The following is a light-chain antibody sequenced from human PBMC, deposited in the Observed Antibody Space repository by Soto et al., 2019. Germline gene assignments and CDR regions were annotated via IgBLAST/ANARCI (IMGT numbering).Light chain of an antibody. CDR1: SSNIGAGYD. CDR2: GNS. V-gene: IGLV1-40*01. J-gene: IGLJ1*01. Sequence: QSVLTQPPSVSGAPGQRVTISCTGSSSNIGAGYDVHWYQQLPGTAPKLLIYGNSNRPSGVPDRFSGSKSGTSASLAITGVQAEDEADDYCQSYDSSLSGFYVFGTGTKVTVL. CDR3: QSYDSSLSGFYV.